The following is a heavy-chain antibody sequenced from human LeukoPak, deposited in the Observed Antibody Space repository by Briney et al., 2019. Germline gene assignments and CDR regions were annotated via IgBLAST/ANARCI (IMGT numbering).Heavy chain of an antibody. CDR3: ARDRSGKSYGFYYYYGMDV. CDR1: GFTVSSNY. Sequence: PGGSLRLSCAASGFTVSSNYMSWVRPAPGKGLEWVSVIYSGGSTYYADSVKGRFTISRDNSKNTLYLQMNSLRAEDTAVYYCARDRSGKSYGFYYYYGMDVWGQGTTVTVSS. J-gene: IGHJ6*02. V-gene: IGHV3-53*01. D-gene: IGHD5-18*01. CDR2: IYSGGST.